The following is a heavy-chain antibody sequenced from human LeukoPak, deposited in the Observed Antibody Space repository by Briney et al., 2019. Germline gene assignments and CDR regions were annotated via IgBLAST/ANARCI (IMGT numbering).Heavy chain of an antibody. D-gene: IGHD5-12*01. Sequence: PSETLSLTCTVSGGSISSFYWSWIRQPPGKGLEWIGYIYYSGSTNYNPSLKSRVTISVDTSKNQFSLKLSSVTAADMAVYYCARGGLRWEDVWGKGTTVTVSS. CDR1: GGSISSFY. V-gene: IGHV4-59*01. CDR2: IYYSGST. CDR3: ARGGLRWEDV. J-gene: IGHJ6*04.